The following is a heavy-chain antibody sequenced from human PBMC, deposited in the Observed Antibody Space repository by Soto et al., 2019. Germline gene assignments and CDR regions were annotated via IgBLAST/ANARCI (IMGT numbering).Heavy chain of an antibody. D-gene: IGHD3-22*01. CDR3: ARQFDYDMSGYYYAY. CDR2: IIPMFGTA. V-gene: IGHV1-69*01. Sequence: QVQLVQSGAEVKKPGSSVKVSCKASGGTFSKYTISWVRQAPGQGLAWMGGIIPMFGTANYARKLQGRVTITADESTSTTYMELSSLRSEDTAVYYCARQFDYDMSGYYYAYWGQGTLVTVSS. CDR1: GGTFSKYT. J-gene: IGHJ4*02.